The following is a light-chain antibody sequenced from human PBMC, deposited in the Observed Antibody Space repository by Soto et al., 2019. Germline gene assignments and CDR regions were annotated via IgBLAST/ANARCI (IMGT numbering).Light chain of an antibody. Sequence: EIQMTQSPSTLATPVGRGGTSTFGASQSISSWLAWYQQKPGKAPKLLIYKASSLESGVPSRFSGSGSGTEFTLTIRSLQSEDFAVYYCQQYNNWPPWTFGQGTKVDIK. V-gene: IGKV1-5*03. J-gene: IGKJ1*01. CDR1: QSISSW. CDR2: KAS. CDR3: QQYNNWPPWT.